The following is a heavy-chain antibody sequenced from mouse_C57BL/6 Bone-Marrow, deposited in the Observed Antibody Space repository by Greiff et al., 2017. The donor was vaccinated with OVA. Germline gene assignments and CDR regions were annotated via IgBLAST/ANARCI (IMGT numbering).Heavy chain of an antibody. Sequence: EVMLVESGGGLVKPGGSLKLSCAASGFTFSDYGMHWVRQAPEKGLEWVAYISSGSSTIYYADTVKGRFTISRDNAKNTLFLQMTSLRSEDTAMYYCARSYYDYVEDWGQGTTLTVSS. CDR2: ISSGSSTI. D-gene: IGHD2-4*01. J-gene: IGHJ2*01. CDR3: ARSYYDYVED. V-gene: IGHV5-17*01. CDR1: GFTFSDYG.